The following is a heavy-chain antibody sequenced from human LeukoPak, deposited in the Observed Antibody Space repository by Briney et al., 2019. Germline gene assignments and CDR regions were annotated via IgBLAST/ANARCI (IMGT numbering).Heavy chain of an antibody. CDR1: GGSFSGYY. V-gene: IGHV4-34*01. D-gene: IGHD2-21*01. J-gene: IGHJ4*02. CDR3: ARVLGGDFDY. CDR2: INHSGST. Sequence: PSETLSLTCAVYGGSFSGYYWTWIRQPPGKGLEWIGEINHSGSTNYNPSLKSRVTISVDTSKNQFSLKLSSVTAADTAVYYCARVLGGDFDYWGQGTLVTVSS.